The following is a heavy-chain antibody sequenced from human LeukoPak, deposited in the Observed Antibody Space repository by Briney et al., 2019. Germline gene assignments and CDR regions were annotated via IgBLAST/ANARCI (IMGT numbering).Heavy chain of an antibody. CDR3: ASPFSSSWYCY. Sequence: GGSLRLSCAASGFTFSSYSLGWVRQAPGKGLEWVSAISGSGGSTYYADSVKGRFTISRDNSKNTLYLQMNSLRAEDTAVYYCASPFSSSWYCYWGQGTLVTVSS. J-gene: IGHJ4*02. CDR2: ISGSGGST. D-gene: IGHD6-13*01. V-gene: IGHV3-23*01. CDR1: GFTFSSYS.